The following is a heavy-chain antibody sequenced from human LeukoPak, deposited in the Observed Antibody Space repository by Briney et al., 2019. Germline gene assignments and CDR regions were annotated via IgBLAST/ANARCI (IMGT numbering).Heavy chain of an antibody. D-gene: IGHD3-22*01. CDR3: AKVYYYDSSGYFPPYYFDY. CDR1: GFTFSSYA. J-gene: IGHJ4*02. V-gene: IGHV3-23*01. Sequence: GGSLRLSCAASGFTFSSYAMSWVRQAPGKGLEWVSAISGSGGSTYYADSVKGRFTISRDNSKNTLYLQMNSLRAEDTAVYYCAKVYYYDSSGYFPPYYFDYWSQGTLVTVSS. CDR2: ISGSGGST.